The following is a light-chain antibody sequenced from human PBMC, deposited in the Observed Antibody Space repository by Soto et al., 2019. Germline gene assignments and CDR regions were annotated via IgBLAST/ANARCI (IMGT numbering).Light chain of an antibody. CDR3: QQYDSSPMWT. J-gene: IGKJ1*01. V-gene: IGKV3-20*01. Sequence: EIVLTQSPGTLSLSPGETCTLSCRASQSVSGSYLAWYQQKPGQAPRLLIYGASSRATGIPDRFSGSGSGPDFTLTISRLEPEDFAVYYCQQYDSSPMWTFGQGTKVEIK. CDR2: GAS. CDR1: QSVSGSY.